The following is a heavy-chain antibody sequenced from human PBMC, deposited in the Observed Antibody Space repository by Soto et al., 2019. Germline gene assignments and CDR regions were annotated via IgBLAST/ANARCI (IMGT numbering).Heavy chain of an antibody. D-gene: IGHD3-16*01. CDR1: GASITSGHW. J-gene: IGHJ6*02. CDR2: ISDRGST. V-gene: IGHV4-4*02. Sequence: QVQLQESGPRLVRPSGALSLTCSVSGASITSGHWWTWVRQSPGKGLEWIGEISDRGSTNSNPSLKGRFRFAADKSQNQFSLRLTSGTAADTAIYYCTRSAHAMNGGSHYMAFDDDLGTGIDRWGPGTTVTVSS. CDR3: TRSAHAMNGGSHYMAFDDDLGTGIDR.